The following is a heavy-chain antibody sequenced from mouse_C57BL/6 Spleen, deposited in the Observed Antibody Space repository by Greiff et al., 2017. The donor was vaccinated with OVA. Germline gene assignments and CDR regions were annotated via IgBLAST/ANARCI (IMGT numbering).Heavy chain of an antibody. D-gene: IGHD2-2*01. CDR2: IDPSDSYT. V-gene: IGHV1-50*01. Sequence: VQLQQPGAELVKPGASVKLSCKASGYTFTSYWMQWVKQRPGQGLEWIGEIDPSDSYTNYNQKFKGKATLTVDTSSSTAYMQLSSLTSEDSAVYYCARRMVTTSSVSYYFDYGGQGTTLTVSS. CDR1: GYTFTSYW. CDR3: ARRMVTTSSVSYYFDY. J-gene: IGHJ2*01.